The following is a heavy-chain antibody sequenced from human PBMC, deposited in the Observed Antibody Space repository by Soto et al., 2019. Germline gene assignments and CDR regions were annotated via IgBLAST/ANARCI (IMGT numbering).Heavy chain of an antibody. CDR3: ARGGWGF. CDR1: GFTFSSDS. CDR2: ISSSSSTI. V-gene: IGHV3-48*02. Sequence: EVQLVESGGGLVQPGGSLRLSCAASGFTFSSDSMNWVLQAPGQGLQWVSYISSSSSTIYYADSMKGRFTISRDNTNNSLYLQMNRLRDEDTAVYYCARGGWGFWGQGTLVTVSS. D-gene: IGHD3-16*01. J-gene: IGHJ4*02.